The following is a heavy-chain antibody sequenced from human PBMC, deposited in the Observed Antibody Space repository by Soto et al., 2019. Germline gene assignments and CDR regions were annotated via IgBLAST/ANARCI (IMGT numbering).Heavy chain of an antibody. CDR3: ARGRVDTVAISRLYDF. J-gene: IGHJ4*02. CDR1: GGTFNAYY. CDR2: INHSGGT. Sequence: SETLPLTCVAYGGTFNAYYWSWIRQPPGKGLAWIGEINHSGGTSYNPSLKSRGTISVDTSKSQFSLKLNSVNTAIRAVYYRARGRVDTVAISRLYDFWGEGTPVT. V-gene: IGHV4-34*01. D-gene: IGHD2-21*01.